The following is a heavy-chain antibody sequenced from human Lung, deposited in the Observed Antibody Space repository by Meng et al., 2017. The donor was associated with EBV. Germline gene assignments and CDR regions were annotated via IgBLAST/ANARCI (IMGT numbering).Heavy chain of an antibody. CDR3: SRDLMGPDDW. J-gene: IGHJ4*02. CDR2: ITPDGGRT. D-gene: IGHD1-26*01. CDR1: GFSFSAYW. V-gene: IGHV3-74*01. Sequence: EVQVVESGGTLIQPGGSLRLSCATSGFSFSAYWIHWVRQVPGKGLQWVSRITPDGGRTDYADSVKGRFTISRDNAAKTLYLQMKSLRPEDTAVYYCSRDLMGPDDWWGQGTLVTVSS.